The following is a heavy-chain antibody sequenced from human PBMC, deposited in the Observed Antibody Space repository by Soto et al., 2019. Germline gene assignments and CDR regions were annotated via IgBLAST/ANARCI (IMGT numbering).Heavy chain of an antibody. CDR2: INPSGGST. CDR3: ARDRAADYYDSSGYYCPTY. D-gene: IGHD3-22*01. CDR1: GYTFTSYY. V-gene: IGHV1-46*01. J-gene: IGHJ4*02. Sequence: GASVKVSCKASGYTFTSYYMHWVRQAPGQGLEWMGIINPSGGSTSYAQKFQGRVTMTRDTSTSTVYMELSSLRSEDTAVYYCARDRAADYYDSSGYYCPTYWGQGTLVTV.